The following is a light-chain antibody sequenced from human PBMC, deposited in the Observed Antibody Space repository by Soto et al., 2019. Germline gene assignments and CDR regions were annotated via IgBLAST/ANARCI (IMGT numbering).Light chain of an antibody. J-gene: IGKJ1*01. CDR2: GAS. CDR3: QQYHNWYGT. V-gene: IGKV3-15*01. Sequence: EIVMTQSPPTLYVYTRKRTKISCRASQSVSSNLAWYQQKPGQAPRLLIYGASTMSTGIPARFSGSWSGTVFTLSISSLLSEDFAVYYCQQYHNWYGTFGQGT. CDR1: QSVSSN.